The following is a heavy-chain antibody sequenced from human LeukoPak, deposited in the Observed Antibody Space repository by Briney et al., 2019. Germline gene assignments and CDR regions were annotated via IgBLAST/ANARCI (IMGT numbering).Heavy chain of an antibody. J-gene: IGHJ5*02. V-gene: IGHV4-39*01. CDR3: ARGHCSSTSCYYEAWFDP. CDR2: IYYSGST. Sequence: PSETLSLTCTVSGGSISSSSYYWGWIRQPPEKGLEWIGSIYYSGSTYYKPSLKSRVTISVDTSKNQFSLKLTSVTAADTAVYYCARGHCSSTSCYYEAWFDPWGQGTLVTVSS. D-gene: IGHD2-2*01. CDR1: GGSISSSSYY.